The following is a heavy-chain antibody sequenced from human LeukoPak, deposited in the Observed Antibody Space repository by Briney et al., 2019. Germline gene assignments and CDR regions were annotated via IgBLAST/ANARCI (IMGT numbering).Heavy chain of an antibody. Sequence: PSETLSLTCTVSGYSISSGYYWGWIRQPPGKGLEWIGFIYHSGSTYYNPSLKSRVTISVDTSKNQFSLKLSSVTAADTAVYYCARHKDYYYSYMDVWGKGTTVTISS. CDR1: GYSISSGYY. J-gene: IGHJ6*03. CDR3: ARHKDYYYSYMDV. CDR2: IYHSGST. V-gene: IGHV4-38-2*02.